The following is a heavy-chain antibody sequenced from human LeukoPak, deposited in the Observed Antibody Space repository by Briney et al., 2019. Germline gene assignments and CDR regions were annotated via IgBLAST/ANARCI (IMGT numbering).Heavy chain of an antibody. CDR1: GDSISSYY. J-gene: IGHJ4*02. D-gene: IGHD6-19*01. CDR3: ASAPNNSGSRH. V-gene: IGHV4-59*08. Sequence: PSETLSVTCTVSGDSISSYYWSWIRQPPGKGLEGIGYIYYTGNTNYNPSLKSRVTISVDTSRNLLSLKLSSVAAADTAVYYCASAPNNSGSRHWGQGTLVTVSS. CDR2: IYYTGNT.